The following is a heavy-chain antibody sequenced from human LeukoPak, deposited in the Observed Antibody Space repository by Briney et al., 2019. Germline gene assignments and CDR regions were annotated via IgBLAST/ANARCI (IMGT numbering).Heavy chain of an antibody. J-gene: IGHJ4*02. V-gene: IGHV3-7*01. CDR3: ARGDGYHIY. Sequence: PGGSLRLSCAASGFTLSPWWMTWVRQAPGKGLEWVANIKQGGSEKYYVDSVKGRFTISRDNAKNSLYLQMNSLRAEDTAVYYCARGDGYHIYWGQGTLVTVSS. CDR1: GFTLSPWW. CDR2: IKQGGSEK. D-gene: IGHD5-18*01.